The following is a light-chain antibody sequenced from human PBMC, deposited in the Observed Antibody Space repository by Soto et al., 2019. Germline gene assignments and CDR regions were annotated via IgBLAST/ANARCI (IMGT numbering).Light chain of an antibody. CDR2: DAS. Sequence: EIVLTQATATLSLSPGERATLSCRTSQSVSSYLDWSQQKPGQAPTIRSYDASNSATGIPDRLSASGSGKDFTLPISSLAPEYFAVYYCQPHSNWPFTVGPGTNVDIK. CDR3: QPHSNWPFT. V-gene: IGKV3-11*01. CDR1: QSVSSY. J-gene: IGKJ3*01.